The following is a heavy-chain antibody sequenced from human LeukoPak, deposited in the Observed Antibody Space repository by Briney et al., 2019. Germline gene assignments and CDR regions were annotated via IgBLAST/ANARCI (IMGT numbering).Heavy chain of an antibody. J-gene: IGHJ3*02. V-gene: IGHV1-2*02. CDR1: GYTFTGYY. Sequence: GASVKVSCKASGYTFTGYYMHWVRQAPGQGLEWMGWINPNSGGTNYAQKLQGRVTMTRDTSISTAYMELSRLRSDDTAVYYCARALGAARPFGGAFDIWGQGTMVTVSS. CDR2: INPNSGGT. CDR3: ARALGAARPFGGAFDI. D-gene: IGHD6-6*01.